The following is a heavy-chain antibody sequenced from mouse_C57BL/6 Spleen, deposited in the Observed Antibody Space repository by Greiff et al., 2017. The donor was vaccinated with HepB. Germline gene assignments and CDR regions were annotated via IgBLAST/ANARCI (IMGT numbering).Heavy chain of an antibody. Sequence: QVQLKQPGAELVKPGASVKLSCKASGYTFTSYWMQWVKQRPGQGLEWIGEIDPSDSYTNYNQKFKGKATLTVDTSSSTAYMQLSSLTSEDSAVYYCARSVDSSGLAWFAYWGQGTLVTVSA. CDR3: ARSVDSSGLAWFAY. D-gene: IGHD3-2*02. CDR2: IDPSDSYT. V-gene: IGHV1-50*01. CDR1: GYTFTSYW. J-gene: IGHJ3*01.